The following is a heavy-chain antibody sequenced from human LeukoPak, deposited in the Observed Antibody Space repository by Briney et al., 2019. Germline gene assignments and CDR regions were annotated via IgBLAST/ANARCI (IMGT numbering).Heavy chain of an antibody. J-gene: IGHJ4*02. CDR2: IGISSGNT. CDR3: ARTANFAAGYYIDY. V-gene: IGHV3-21*05. D-gene: IGHD6-13*01. CDR1: GFPFSDYS. Sequence: GGSLRLSCVASGFPFSDYSMNWVRQAPGKGLEWISYIGISSGNTKYADPVKGRFTISRDNAKNSLYLQMNSLRAEDTAVYYCARTANFAAGYYIDYWGQGTLVTVSS.